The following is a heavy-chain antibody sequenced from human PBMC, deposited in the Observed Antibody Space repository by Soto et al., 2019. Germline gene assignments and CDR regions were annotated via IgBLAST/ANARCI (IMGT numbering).Heavy chain of an antibody. CDR1: GGSISSGGYS. D-gene: IGHD2-21*02. CDR3: ATLPPRIVVMTLPFPS. J-gene: IGHJ4*02. CDR2: IYHSGST. V-gene: IGHV4-30-2*01. Sequence: PSETLSLTCAVSGGSISSGGYSWSWIRQPPGKGLEWIGYIYHSGSTYYNPSLKSRVTISVDKSNNEFSLNLKSVTAADTAVYYCATLPPRIVVMTLPFPSWGQGT.